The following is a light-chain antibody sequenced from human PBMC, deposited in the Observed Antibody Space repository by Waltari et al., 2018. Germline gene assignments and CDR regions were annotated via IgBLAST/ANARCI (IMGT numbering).Light chain of an antibody. CDR1: SSNIGSNT. Sequence: QSVLTQPPSASGTPGQRVTISCSGSSSNIGSNTVNWYQQLPGTAPKLLIFGNNQRPSGVPDRFPGSKSGTSASLAFSGLQSEDEAVYYCVAWDDSLHGVVFGGGTKLTVL. CDR2: GNN. V-gene: IGLV1-44*01. J-gene: IGLJ2*01. CDR3: VAWDDSLHGVV.